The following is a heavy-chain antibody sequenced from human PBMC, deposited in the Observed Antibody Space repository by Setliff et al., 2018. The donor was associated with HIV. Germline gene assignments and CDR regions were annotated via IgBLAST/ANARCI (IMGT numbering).Heavy chain of an antibody. Sequence: SETLSLTCTVSGGSVSDYFWNWIRQPPGKGLEWIGYMYYSGSTNYNPSLESRVSISVDTSKNQFSLRLSSVTAADTAVYYCARGHTWNYYGGDYFDYWGQGSLVTVSS. V-gene: IGHV4-59*02. D-gene: IGHD1-7*01. CDR2: MYYSGST. CDR3: ARGHTWNYYGGDYFDY. CDR1: GGSVSDYF. J-gene: IGHJ4*02.